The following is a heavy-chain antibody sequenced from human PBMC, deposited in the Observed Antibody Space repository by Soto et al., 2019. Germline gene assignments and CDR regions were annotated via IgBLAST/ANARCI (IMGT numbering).Heavy chain of an antibody. Sequence: QVQLVESGGGVVQPGRSLRLSCAASGFTFSSFAMHWVRQAPGKGLEWVAVISSDVVNYYYAQSVKGRCTISRDNSKNTLYPRKESQRKENTAIYYRARGGSWAPEGLGYLGQGTQVTVSS. CDR3: ARGGSWAPEGLGY. CDR2: ISSDVVNY. CDR1: GFTFSSFA. D-gene: IGHD1-26*01. V-gene: IGHV3-30-3*01. J-gene: IGHJ4*02.